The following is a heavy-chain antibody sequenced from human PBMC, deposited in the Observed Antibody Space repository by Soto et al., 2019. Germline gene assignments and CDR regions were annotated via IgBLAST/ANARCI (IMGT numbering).Heavy chain of an antibody. Sequence: EVQLLESGGGLVQPGGSLRLSCAASGFTFSSYAMSWFRQAPGKGLEWVSAISGSGGSTYYAHSVKGRFTISRDNSKNTRYLQMNSLRAEDTAVYYCANRIAVGQSDYWGQGTLVTVSS. D-gene: IGHD6-19*01. V-gene: IGHV3-23*01. CDR2: ISGSGGST. CDR1: GFTFSSYA. J-gene: IGHJ4*02. CDR3: ANRIAVGQSDY.